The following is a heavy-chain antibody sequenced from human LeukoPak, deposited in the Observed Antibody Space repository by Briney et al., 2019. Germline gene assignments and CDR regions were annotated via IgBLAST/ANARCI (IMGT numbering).Heavy chain of an antibody. CDR1: GFTFSSYW. CDR3: ARSSGWVDY. V-gene: IGHV3-53*01. D-gene: IGHD6-19*01. Sequence: GGSLRLSCAASGFTFSSYWMHWVRQAPGKGLEWVSVIYSGGSTYYADSVKGRFTISRDNSKNTLYLQMNSLRAEDTAVYYCARSSGWVDYWGQGTLVTVSS. CDR2: IYSGGST. J-gene: IGHJ4*02.